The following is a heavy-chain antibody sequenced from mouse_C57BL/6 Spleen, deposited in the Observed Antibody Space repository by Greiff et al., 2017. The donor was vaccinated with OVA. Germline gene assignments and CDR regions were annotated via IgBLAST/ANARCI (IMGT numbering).Heavy chain of an antibody. CDR1: GYTFTDYN. CDR2: INPNNGGT. Sequence: EVQRVESGPELVKPGASVKIPCKASGYTFTDYNMDWVKQSHGKSLEWIGDINPNNGGTIYNQKFKGKATLTVDKSSSTAYMERRSLTSEDTAVYYCARVLDYAMDYWGQGTSVTVSS. V-gene: IGHV1-18*01. CDR3: ARVLDYAMDY. J-gene: IGHJ4*01.